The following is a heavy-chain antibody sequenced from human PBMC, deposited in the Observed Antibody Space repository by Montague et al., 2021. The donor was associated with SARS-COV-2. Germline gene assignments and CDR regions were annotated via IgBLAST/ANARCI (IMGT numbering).Heavy chain of an antibody. CDR3: AREKRRITIFGVVIIEYFDL. CDR2: ISSSGSTI. J-gene: IGHJ2*01. D-gene: IGHD3-3*01. Sequence: SLRLSCAASGFTFSSHEMNWVRQAPGKGLEWVSYISSSGSTIYYADSVKGRFTISRDNAKNSLYLQMNSLRAEDTAVYYCAREKRRITIFGVVIIEYFDLWGRGTLVTVSS. V-gene: IGHV3-48*03. CDR1: GFTFSSHE.